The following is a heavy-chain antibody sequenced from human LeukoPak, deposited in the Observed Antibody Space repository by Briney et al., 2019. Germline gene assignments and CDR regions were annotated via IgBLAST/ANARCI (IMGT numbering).Heavy chain of an antibody. CDR2: IKQDGNEK. CDR3: ARLGGSSWYDAFFDY. V-gene: IGHV3-7*01. CDR1: GFTFSTYW. Sequence: GGSLRLSCAASGFTFSTYWMSWVRQAPGKGLEGVANIKQDGNEKYFVDSVKGRFTISRDNAKNSLYLQMHTLRAEDTVVYYCARLGGSSWYDAFFDYWGRGTLVTVSS. J-gene: IGHJ4*02. D-gene: IGHD6-13*01.